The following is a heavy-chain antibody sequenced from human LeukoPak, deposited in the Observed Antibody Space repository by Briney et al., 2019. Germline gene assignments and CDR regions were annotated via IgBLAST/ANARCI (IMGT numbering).Heavy chain of an antibody. V-gene: IGHV3-7*03. J-gene: IGHJ4*02. Sequence: GGSLRLSCAASGFTLSSYWMTWVRQAPGKGLEWVAYIKQDGSEKYYMDSVKGRFTISRDNAKNSLYLQMNSLRAEDTALYYCARASLYDNSAYYLDYWGQGTLVTVSS. CDR2: IKQDGSEK. CDR3: ARASLYDNSAYYLDY. D-gene: IGHD3-22*01. CDR1: GFTLSSYW.